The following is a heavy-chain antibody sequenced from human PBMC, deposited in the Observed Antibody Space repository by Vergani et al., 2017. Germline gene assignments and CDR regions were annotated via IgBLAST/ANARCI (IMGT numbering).Heavy chain of an antibody. J-gene: IGHJ3*02. CDR3: ARGDYYGSVVGGAFDI. CDR1: GFTFSSYS. CDR2: ISSSSSTI. Sequence: EVQLVESGGGLVQPGGSLRLSCAASGFTFSSYSMNGVRQAPGKGLEWVSYISSSSSTIYYADSVKGRFTISRDNAKNSLYLQMNSLRAEDTAVYYCARGDYYGSVVGGAFDIWGQGTMVTVSS. V-gene: IGHV3-48*04. D-gene: IGHD3-10*01.